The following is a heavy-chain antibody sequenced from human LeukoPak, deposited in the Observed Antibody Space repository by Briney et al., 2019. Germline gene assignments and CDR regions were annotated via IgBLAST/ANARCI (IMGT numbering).Heavy chain of an antibody. J-gene: IGHJ4*02. CDR2: IYYSGST. D-gene: IGHD3-22*01. CDR1: GDSISTSSYY. CDR3: ARSYYYDYRQINY. Sequence: SETLSLTCTVSGDSISTSSYYWGWIRQPPGKGLEWLGSIYYSGSTYYNPSLKSRVTISVDTSKNQFSLNLYSVTAADTAVFYCARSYYYDYRQINYWGQGTLVTVSS. V-gene: IGHV4-39*01.